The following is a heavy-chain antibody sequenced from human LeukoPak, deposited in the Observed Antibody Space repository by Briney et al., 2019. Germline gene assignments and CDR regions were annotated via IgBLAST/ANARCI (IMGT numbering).Heavy chain of an antibody. CDR1: GGSITSLY. Sequence: SETLSLTCTVPGGSITSLYWNWIRQPPGKGLEWIGYIYYSGTTDYNPSLRSRVTISLDTSKNQFSLKLSSVTAADTAVYYCARTNAFDIWGQGTMVTVSS. CDR3: ARTNAFDI. J-gene: IGHJ3*02. CDR2: IYYSGTT. V-gene: IGHV4-59*11.